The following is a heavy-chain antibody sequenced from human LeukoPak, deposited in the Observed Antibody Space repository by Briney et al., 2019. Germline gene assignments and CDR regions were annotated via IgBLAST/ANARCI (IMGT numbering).Heavy chain of an antibody. CDR2: INPNSGGT. Sequence: ASVKVSCKASGYTFTGYYMHWVRQAPGQGLEWMGWINPNSGGTNYAQKFQGRVTMTRDTSISTAYMELNRLRSDDTAVYYCARDRITMVQGAKNWFDPWGQGTLVTVSS. CDR3: ARDRITMVQGAKNWFDP. J-gene: IGHJ5*02. V-gene: IGHV1-2*02. D-gene: IGHD3-10*01. CDR1: GYTFTGYY.